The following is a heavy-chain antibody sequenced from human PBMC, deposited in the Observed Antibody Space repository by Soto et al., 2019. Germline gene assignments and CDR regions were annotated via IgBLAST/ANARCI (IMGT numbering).Heavy chain of an antibody. J-gene: IGHJ6*02. D-gene: IGHD3-3*01. CDR3: ARLIRGIWSGYYRSYHYGMDV. CDR1: GGSFSVYY. Sequence: PSETLSLTCAGYGGSFSVYYWSWIRQAPGKGLEWIGEINHSGSTNYNPSLKSRVTISVDTSKNQFSLKLSSVTAADTAVYYCARLIRGIWSGYYRSYHYGMDVWGQGTTVTLFS. V-gene: IGHV4-34*01. CDR2: INHSGST.